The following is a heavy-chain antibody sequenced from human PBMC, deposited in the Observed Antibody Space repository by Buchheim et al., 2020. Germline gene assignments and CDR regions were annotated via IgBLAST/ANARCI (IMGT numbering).Heavy chain of an antibody. CDR2: IYYIGST. V-gene: IGHV4-61*01. CDR3: ARDLGGYGGTSSLDY. J-gene: IGHJ4*02. CDR1: GGSVSSGSYY. D-gene: IGHD4-23*01. Sequence: QVQLQESGPGLVKPSETLSLTCTVSGGSVSSGSYYWSWLRQPPGKGLEWIGYIYYIGSTNYNPSLQSRVTITVDTSKNPFSLKLSSVTAADTAVYYCARDLGGYGGTSSLDYWGQGTL.